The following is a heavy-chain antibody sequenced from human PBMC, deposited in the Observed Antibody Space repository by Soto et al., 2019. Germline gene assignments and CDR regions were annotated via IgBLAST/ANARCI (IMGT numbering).Heavy chain of an antibody. Sequence: GGSLRLSCAASGFTFSSYGMHWVRQAPGKGLEWVAVISYDGSNKYYADSVKGRFTISRDNSKNTLYLQMNSLRAEDTAVYYCAKTSGGWGQGTMVTVSS. CDR3: AKTSGG. J-gene: IGHJ3*01. CDR1: GFTFSSYG. CDR2: ISYDGSNK. V-gene: IGHV3-30*18.